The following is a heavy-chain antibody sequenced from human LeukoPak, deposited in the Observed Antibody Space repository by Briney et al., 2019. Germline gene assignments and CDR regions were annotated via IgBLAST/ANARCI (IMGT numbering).Heavy chain of an antibody. Sequence: SETLSLTCAVYGGSFSGYYWSWIRQPPGKGLEWIGEINHSGSTNYNPSLKSRVTISVDTSKNQFSLKLSSVTAADTAVYYCARGGLPDYWGQGTLVTVSS. V-gene: IGHV4-34*01. J-gene: IGHJ4*02. CDR2: INHSGST. CDR3: ARGGLPDY. CDR1: GGSFSGYY. D-gene: IGHD5-12*01.